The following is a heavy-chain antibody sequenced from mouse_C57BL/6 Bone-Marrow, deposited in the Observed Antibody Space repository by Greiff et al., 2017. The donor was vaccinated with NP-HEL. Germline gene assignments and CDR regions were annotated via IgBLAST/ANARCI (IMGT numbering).Heavy chain of an antibody. CDR3: ARELYYAMDY. Sequence: VQLQQSGGGLVKPGGSLKLSCAASGFTFSSYAMSWVRQTPEKRLEWVATISDGGSYTYYPDNVKGRFTISRDNAKNNLYLQMSHLKSEDTAMYYCARELYYAMDYWGQGTSVTVSS. CDR1: GFTFSSYA. CDR2: ISDGGSYT. J-gene: IGHJ4*01. V-gene: IGHV5-4*01.